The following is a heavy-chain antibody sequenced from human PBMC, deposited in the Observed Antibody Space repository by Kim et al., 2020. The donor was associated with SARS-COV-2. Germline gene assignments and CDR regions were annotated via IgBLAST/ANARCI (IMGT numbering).Heavy chain of an antibody. CDR2: TRNKANSYTT. CDR1: GFTFSDHY. D-gene: IGHD3-10*01. V-gene: IGHV3-72*01. Sequence: GSLRLSCAASGFTFSDHYMDWVRQAPGKGLEWVGRTRNKANSYTTEYAASVKGRFTISRDDSKNSLYLQMNSLKTEDTAVYYCARDRVYYGSGSYKYYY. CDR3: ARDRVYYGSGSYKYYY. J-gene: IGHJ6*01.